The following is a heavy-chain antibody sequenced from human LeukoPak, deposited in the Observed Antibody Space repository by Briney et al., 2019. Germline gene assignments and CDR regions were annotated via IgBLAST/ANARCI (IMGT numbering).Heavy chain of an antibody. CDR3: ARVYCSSTSCYLDL. CDR1: GYSFTSYW. CDR2: LYPGDSDT. V-gene: IGHV5-51*01. J-gene: IGHJ3*01. D-gene: IGHD2-2*01. Sequence: GESLKISCKGSGYSFTSYWIGWVRQMPGKGLEWMGILYPGDSDTRYSPSFQGQVTISADRSISTAYLQWSSLKASDTAMYYCARVYCSSTSCYLDLWGQGTMVTVSS.